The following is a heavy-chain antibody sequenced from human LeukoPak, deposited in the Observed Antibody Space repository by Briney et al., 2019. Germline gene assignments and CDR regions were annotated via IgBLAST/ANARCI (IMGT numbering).Heavy chain of an antibody. CDR3: ATSGNYYGQNDAFDI. CDR2: IYYSGST. Sequence: TSETLSLTCTVSGGSISSSSYYWGWIRQPPGKGLEWIGSIYYSGSTYYNPSLKSRVTISVDTSKNQFSLKLSSVTAADTAVYYCATSGNYYGQNDAFDIWGQGTMDTVSS. J-gene: IGHJ3*02. CDR1: GGSISSSSYY. D-gene: IGHD3-10*01. V-gene: IGHV4-39*01.